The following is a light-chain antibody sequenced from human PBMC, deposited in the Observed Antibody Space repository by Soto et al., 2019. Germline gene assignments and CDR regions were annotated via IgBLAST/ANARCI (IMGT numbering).Light chain of an antibody. CDR1: QSVNRW. CDR3: QQYDKYPLT. CDR2: DAS. Sequence: DIQMTQSPSTLSASVGDRVTITCRASQSVNRWVAWYQQKPGKVPKFLIYDASSFESGVPSRFSGSSSGTKFTLTISSLQPDDFATYYCQQYDKYPLTFGGGTKVEI. V-gene: IGKV1-5*01. J-gene: IGKJ4*01.